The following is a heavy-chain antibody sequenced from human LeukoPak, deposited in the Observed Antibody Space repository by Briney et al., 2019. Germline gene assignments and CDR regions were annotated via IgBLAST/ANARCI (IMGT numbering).Heavy chain of an antibody. CDR1: GGTFSSYA. CDR2: IIPIFGTA. D-gene: IGHD6-6*01. V-gene: IGHV1-69*13. J-gene: IGHJ3*02. Sequence: GASVKVSCKASGGTFSSYAISWVRQAPGQGLEWMGGIIPIFGTANYAQKFQGRVTITADESTSTAYMELSSLRSEDTAVYYCAREGYSSSLLPVDAFDIWGQGTMVTVSS. CDR3: AREGYSSSLLPVDAFDI.